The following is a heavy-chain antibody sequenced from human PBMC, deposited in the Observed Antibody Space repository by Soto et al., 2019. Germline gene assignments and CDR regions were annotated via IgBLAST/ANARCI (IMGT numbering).Heavy chain of an antibody. CDR1: GFTFSSYG. Sequence: GGSLRLSCAASGFTFSSYGMHWVRQAPGKGLEWVAVISYDGSNKYYADSVKGRFTISRDNSKNTLYLQMNSLRAEDTAVYYCAKGSLYCSGGSCYSDYFDYWGQGTLVTVSS. CDR3: AKGSLYCSGGSCYSDYFDY. V-gene: IGHV3-30*18. J-gene: IGHJ4*02. D-gene: IGHD2-15*01. CDR2: ISYDGSNK.